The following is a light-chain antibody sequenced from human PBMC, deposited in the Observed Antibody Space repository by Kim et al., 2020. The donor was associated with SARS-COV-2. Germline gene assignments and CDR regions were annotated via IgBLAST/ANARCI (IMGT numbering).Light chain of an antibody. CDR3: QQSNDWPPLT. Sequence: SPGETATPSCRASQTINTKLVWYQQNPGQAPRLLIYDATNRATGVPARFIGSGSETDFTLTISSLQSEDFAVYYCQQSNDWPPLTFGQGTKVDIK. CDR2: DAT. CDR1: QTINTK. J-gene: IGKJ1*01. V-gene: IGKV3-15*01.